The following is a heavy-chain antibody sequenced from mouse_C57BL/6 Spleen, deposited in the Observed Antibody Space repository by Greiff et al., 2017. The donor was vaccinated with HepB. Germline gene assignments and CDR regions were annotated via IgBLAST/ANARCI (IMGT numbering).Heavy chain of an antibody. V-gene: IGHV2-9*01. CDR3: AKHRGYDDDEGAYAMDY. CDR2: IWGGGST. CDR1: GFSLTSYG. D-gene: IGHD2-4*01. J-gene: IGHJ4*01. Sequence: QVHVKQSGPGLVAPSQSLSITCTVSGFSLTSYGVDWVRQPPGKGLEWLGVIWGGGSTNYNSALMSRLSISKDNSKSQDFLKMNSLQTDDTAMYYCAKHRGYDDDEGAYAMDYWGQGTSVTVSS.